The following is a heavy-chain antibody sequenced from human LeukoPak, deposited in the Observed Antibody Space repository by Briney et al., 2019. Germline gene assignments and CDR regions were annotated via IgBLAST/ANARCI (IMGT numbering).Heavy chain of an antibody. CDR1: GGSISSSSYY. Sequence: KPSETLSLTCTVSGGSISSSSYYWGWIRQPPGKGLEWIGSIYYSGSTYYKSSLKSRVTISVDTSKNQFSLKLTSVTAADTAVYYCARWGFTRYCSGGSCYGGDYWGQGTLVTVSS. V-gene: IGHV4-39*07. J-gene: IGHJ4*02. CDR3: ARWGFTRYCSGGSCYGGDY. CDR2: IYYSGST. D-gene: IGHD2-15*01.